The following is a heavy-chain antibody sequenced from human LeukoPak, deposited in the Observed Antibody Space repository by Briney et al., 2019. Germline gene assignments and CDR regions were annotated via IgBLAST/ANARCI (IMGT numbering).Heavy chain of an antibody. V-gene: IGHV4-59*01. CDR1: GGSISSYY. J-gene: IGHJ4*02. Sequence: SETLSLTCSVSGGSISSYYWSWIRQPPGKGLEWIGYIYYSGRTNYNPSLKSRVTISVDTSKNQFSLPLSSVTAADTAVYYCARGQKYRNGYTVTELGSGYFDYWGQGTLVTVSS. CDR2: IYYSGRT. D-gene: IGHD5-18*01. CDR3: ARGQKYRNGYTVTELGSGYFDY.